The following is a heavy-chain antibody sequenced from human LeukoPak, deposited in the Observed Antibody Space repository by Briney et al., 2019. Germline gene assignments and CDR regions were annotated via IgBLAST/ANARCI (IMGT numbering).Heavy chain of an antibody. D-gene: IGHD3-22*01. V-gene: IGHV4-59*01. CDR1: GGSISSYY. CDR3: ARGGTMNYYGMDV. Sequence: PSETLSLTCTVYGGSISSYYWSWIRQPPGKGLEWIGYIYYSGSTNYNPSLKSRVTISVDTSKNQFSLKLSSVTAADTAVYYCARGGTMNYYGMDVWGQGTTVTVPS. CDR2: IYYSGST. J-gene: IGHJ6*02.